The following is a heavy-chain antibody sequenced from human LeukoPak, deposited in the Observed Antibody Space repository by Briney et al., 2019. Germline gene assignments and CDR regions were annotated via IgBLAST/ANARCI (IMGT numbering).Heavy chain of an antibody. CDR1: GFTFDDYT. J-gene: IGHJ6*03. Sequence: GGSLRLSCAASGFTFDDYTMHWVRQAPGKGLEWVSLISWDGGSTYYADSVKGRFTISRDNSKNSLYLQMNSLRTEDTALYYCAKDTDSTGFYYMDVWGKGTTVTVSS. D-gene: IGHD2-2*01. V-gene: IGHV3-43*01. CDR2: ISWDGGST. CDR3: AKDTDSTGFYYMDV.